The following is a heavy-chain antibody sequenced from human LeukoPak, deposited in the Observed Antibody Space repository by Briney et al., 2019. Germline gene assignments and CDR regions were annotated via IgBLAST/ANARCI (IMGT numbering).Heavy chain of an antibody. J-gene: IGHJ2*01. Sequence: PSETLSLTCTVSGGSISSYYWSWIRQPPGKGLEWIGYIYYSGSTNYNPSLKSRVTMSVDTSRNQFFLRLSSVIAADTAVYYCARVYYSSSYDYWYFDLWGRGTLVTVSS. CDR2: IYYSGST. CDR3: ARVYYSSSYDYWYFDL. V-gene: IGHV4-59*01. D-gene: IGHD6-13*01. CDR1: GGSISSYY.